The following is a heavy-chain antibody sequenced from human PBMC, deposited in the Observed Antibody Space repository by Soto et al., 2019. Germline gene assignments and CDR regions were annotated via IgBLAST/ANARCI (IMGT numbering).Heavy chain of an antibody. CDR2: ISFDGSEK. D-gene: IGHD1-26*01. V-gene: IGHV3-30*03. CDR1: GFTFSIYG. Sequence: QVQLVESGGGVVQPGRSLRLSCAASGFTFSIYGMHWVRHAPGKGLEWVAMISFDGSEKYYTDSVKGRFHISRDSSKNKMYLQMDSLRVEDTAVYYCAIARRLYYSDAFDIWGQGTTVTVSS. J-gene: IGHJ3*02. CDR3: AIARRLYYSDAFDI.